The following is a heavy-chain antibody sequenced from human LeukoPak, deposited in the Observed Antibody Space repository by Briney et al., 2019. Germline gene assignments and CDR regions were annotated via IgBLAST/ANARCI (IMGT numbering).Heavy chain of an antibody. CDR1: GGTISSSNW. Sequence: PAGTLSLTCAVSGGTISSSNWWRWGRQPPGEGLGGIGEIYHSGSTNYNPPLKSRVTISVDKAKNQFSLKLTSVTAADTAVYYCARDRAAGRSSWYGRGNNAFEISGPGTPVT. CDR2: IYHSGST. D-gene: IGHD6-13*01. J-gene: IGHJ3*02. CDR3: ARDRAAGRSSWYGRGNNAFEI. V-gene: IGHV4-4*02.